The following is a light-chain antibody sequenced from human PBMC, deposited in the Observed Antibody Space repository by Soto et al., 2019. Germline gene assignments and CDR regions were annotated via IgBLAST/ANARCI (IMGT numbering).Light chain of an antibody. CDR2: DVS. Sequence: QSVLTQPASVSGSPGQSITISCTGASSDVGNYNYVSWYQQHPGKAPKLIIYDVSNRPSGVSNRFSGSKSGNTASLTISGLQAEDEAEYYCSSYTNINTRACVFGTGTKVTVL. V-gene: IGLV2-14*03. CDR1: SSDVGNYNY. J-gene: IGLJ1*01. CDR3: SSYTNINTRACV.